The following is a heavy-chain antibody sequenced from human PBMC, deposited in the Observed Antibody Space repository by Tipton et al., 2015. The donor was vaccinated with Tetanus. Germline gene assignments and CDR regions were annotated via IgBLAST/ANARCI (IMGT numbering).Heavy chain of an antibody. D-gene: IGHD6-19*01. J-gene: IGHJ4*02. V-gene: IGHV1-18*01. CDR3: ARRVRQWLVPEDY. CDR2: NSGYNGNT. Sequence: QLVQSGAEVKKPGASVKVSCKASGYTFTNYGINWVRQAPGQGLEWMGWNSGYNGNTNYAQKLQGRVTMTTDTSTNTAYMELRSLRSDDTAVYYCARRVRQWLVPEDYWGQGTLVTVSS. CDR1: GYTFTNYG.